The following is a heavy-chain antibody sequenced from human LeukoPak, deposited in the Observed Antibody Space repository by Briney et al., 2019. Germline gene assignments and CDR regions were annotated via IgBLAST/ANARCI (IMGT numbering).Heavy chain of an antibody. CDR1: GGTFSSYA. V-gene: IGHV1-69*13. J-gene: IGHJ6*02. CDR3: AGGIAARPRYYGMDV. Sequence: SVKVSCTASGGTFSSYAISWVRQAPGQGLEWMGGIIPIFGTANYAQKFQGRVTITADESTSTAYMELSSLRSEDTAVYYCAGGIAARPRYYGMDVWGQGTTVTVSS. D-gene: IGHD6-6*01. CDR2: IIPIFGTA.